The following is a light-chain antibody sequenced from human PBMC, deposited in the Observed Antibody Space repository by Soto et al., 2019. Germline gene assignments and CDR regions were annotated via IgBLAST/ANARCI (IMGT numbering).Light chain of an antibody. Sequence: QSALTQPPSVSGAPGQRVTISCTGSSSNIGAGYDVHWYQQLPGTVPKLLIYGNSNRPSGVPDRFSGSKSGTSASLAITGLQAEDEADYYCHSYASSLSGSVFGGGTKLTVL. J-gene: IGLJ3*02. CDR1: SSNIGAGYD. CDR3: HSYASSLSGSV. CDR2: GNS. V-gene: IGLV1-40*01.